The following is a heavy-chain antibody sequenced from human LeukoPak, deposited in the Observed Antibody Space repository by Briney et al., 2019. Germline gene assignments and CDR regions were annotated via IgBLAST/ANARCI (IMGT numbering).Heavy chain of an antibody. J-gene: IGHJ6*03. CDR2: INPNSGGT. CDR1: GYTFTSYD. CDR3: AGAGGNSEDYYYYMDV. Sequence: ASVKVSCKASGYTFTSYDINWVRQATGQGLEWMGWINPNSGGTSYAQKFQGRVTMTRDMSTSTVYMELSSLRSEDTAVYYCAGAGGNSEDYYYYMDVWGKGTTVTVSS. D-gene: IGHD4-23*01. V-gene: IGHV1-8*01.